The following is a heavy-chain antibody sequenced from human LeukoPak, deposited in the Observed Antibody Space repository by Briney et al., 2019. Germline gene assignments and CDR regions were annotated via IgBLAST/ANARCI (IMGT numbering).Heavy chain of an antibody. Sequence: SETLSLPCTVSGGSISSSSYYWGWIRQPPGKGLEWIGSISYSGSTYYNPSLKSRVTISVDTSKNQFSLKLSSVTAADTAVYYCATQVGAARTYFDYWGQGTLVTVSS. CDR3: ATQVGAARTYFDY. J-gene: IGHJ4*02. CDR1: GGSISSSSYY. V-gene: IGHV4-39*01. D-gene: IGHD6-6*01. CDR2: ISYSGST.